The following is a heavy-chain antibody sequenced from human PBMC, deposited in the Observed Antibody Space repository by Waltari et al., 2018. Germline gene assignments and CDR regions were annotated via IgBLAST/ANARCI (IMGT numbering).Heavy chain of an antibody. D-gene: IGHD6-19*01. Sequence: EVQLVESGGGLVQPGGSLRLSCAASGFTFSSYEMNWVRQAPGKGLEWVSYISSSGSTIYYADSVKGRFTIARDNAKNSLYLQMNSLRAEDTAVYYCARARYSSGWRRLDYWGQGTLVTVSS. V-gene: IGHV3-48*03. J-gene: IGHJ4*02. CDR2: ISSSGSTI. CDR3: ARARYSSGWRRLDY. CDR1: GFTFSSYE.